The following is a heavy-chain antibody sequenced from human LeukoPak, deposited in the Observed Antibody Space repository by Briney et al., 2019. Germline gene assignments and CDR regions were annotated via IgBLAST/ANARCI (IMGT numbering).Heavy chain of an antibody. J-gene: IGHJ4*02. CDR3: ASGQFWSGYYYDY. D-gene: IGHD3-3*01. CDR1: GFTFSNFW. V-gene: IGHV3-74*01. CDR2: IDSDGSST. Sequence: GGSLRLPCAASGFTFSNFWMHWVRQAPGKGLVWVSRIDSDGSSTSYADSVKGRFTISRDNAKNTLYLQMNSLRAEDTAVYYCASGQFWSGYYYDYWGQGTLVTVSS.